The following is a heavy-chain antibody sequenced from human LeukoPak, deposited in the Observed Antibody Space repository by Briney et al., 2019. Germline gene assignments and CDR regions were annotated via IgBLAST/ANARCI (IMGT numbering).Heavy chain of an antibody. Sequence: ASVKVSCKSSGHTFTYHCIHLVRQAPGQGLEWMGFINPNSGGTNYAQKFQGRVTMTRDTSISTAYMELSSLTSDDTAVYYCARDLEGYHYGSGNYPQWGQGTLITVSS. D-gene: IGHD3-10*01. V-gene: IGHV1-2*02. CDR1: GHTFTYHC. CDR2: INPNSGGT. J-gene: IGHJ4*02. CDR3: ARDLEGYHYGSGNYPQ.